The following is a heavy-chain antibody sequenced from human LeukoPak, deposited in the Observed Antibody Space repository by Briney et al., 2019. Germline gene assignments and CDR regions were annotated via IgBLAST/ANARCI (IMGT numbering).Heavy chain of an antibody. J-gene: IGHJ5*02. CDR1: GGSISSGGYS. V-gene: IGHV4-30-2*01. CDR2: IYHSGST. CDR3: ARKTYYYDSSGYYNWFAP. D-gene: IGHD3-22*01. Sequence: PSQTLSLTCAVSGGSISSGGYSWSWIRQPPGKGLEWIGYIYHSGSTYYNPSLKSRVTISVDRSKNQFSLKLSSVTAADTAVYYCARKTYYYDSSGYYNWFAPWGQGPLVTVSS.